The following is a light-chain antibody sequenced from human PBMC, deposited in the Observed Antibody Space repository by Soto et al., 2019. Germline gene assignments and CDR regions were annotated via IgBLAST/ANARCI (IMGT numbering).Light chain of an antibody. Sequence: QSVLTQPASVSGSPGQXXTXSCTVAXXDVGGYNYVSWYXXXPXXAPXXXXYEVTNRPSGVSDRFSGSKSGNTASLTISGLQADDEGYYYCSSYTSRSTLYVFGTGTKVTVL. V-gene: IGLV2-14*01. J-gene: IGLJ1*01. CDR1: XXDVGGYNY. CDR3: SSYTSRSTLYV. CDR2: EVT.